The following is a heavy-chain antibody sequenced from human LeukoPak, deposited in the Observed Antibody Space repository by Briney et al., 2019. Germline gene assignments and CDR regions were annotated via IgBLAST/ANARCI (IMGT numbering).Heavy chain of an antibody. Sequence: GGSLRLSCAASGFTFSSYSMNWVRQAPGKGLEWVSSISSSSSYIYYAGSVKGRFNISRDNDKNSLYLQMNSLRAEDTAVYYCARVVDSHYYYYMDVWGKGTTVTVSS. CDR1: GFTFSSYS. CDR2: ISSSSSYI. CDR3: ARVVDSHYYYYMDV. V-gene: IGHV3-21*01. J-gene: IGHJ6*03. D-gene: IGHD1-26*01.